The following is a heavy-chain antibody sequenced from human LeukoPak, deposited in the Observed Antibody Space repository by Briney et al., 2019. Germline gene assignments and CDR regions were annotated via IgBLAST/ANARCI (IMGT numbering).Heavy chain of an antibody. CDR1: GYSFTSYW. CDR3: WIHGSGSYYYVWYWFDP. D-gene: IGHD3-10*01. CDR2: IYPGGSDT. J-gene: IGHJ5*02. Sequence: GEALKISCKGSGYSFTSYWIGWVRQMPGKGLEGMGIIYPGGSDTRYSPSCQGQVTISDDKSIKPAYLQRRNLKASDTAWDYWWIHGSGSYYYVWYWFDPWGQGTLVTVSS. V-gene: IGHV5-51*01.